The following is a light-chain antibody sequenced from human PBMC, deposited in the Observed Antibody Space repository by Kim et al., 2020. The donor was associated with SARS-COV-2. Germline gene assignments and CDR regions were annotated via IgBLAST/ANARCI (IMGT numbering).Light chain of an antibody. CDR1: SSDVGGYNL. CDR3: CSYTTSDTWV. Sequence: QSALTQPASVSGSPGQSITISCSGTSSDVGGYNLVSWYQQRPGEAPKVMIYADTRRPSGVSNRFSGSKSANTASLTISGLQAEDEADYYCCSYTTSDTWVFGGGTQLTVL. CDR2: ADT. V-gene: IGLV2-23*01. J-gene: IGLJ2*01.